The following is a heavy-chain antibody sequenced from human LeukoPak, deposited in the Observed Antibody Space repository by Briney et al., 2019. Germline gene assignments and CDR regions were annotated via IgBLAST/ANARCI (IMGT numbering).Heavy chain of an antibody. CDR2: INHSGST. Sequence: SETLSLTCAVYGGSFSGYYWSWIRQPPGKGLEWIGEINHSGSTNYNPSLKSRVTISVDTSKNQFSLKLSSVTAADTAVYYCAREYSYSGYEIFDYWGQGTLVTVSS. D-gene: IGHD5-12*01. CDR1: GGSFSGYY. CDR3: AREYSYSGYEIFDY. J-gene: IGHJ4*02. V-gene: IGHV4-34*01.